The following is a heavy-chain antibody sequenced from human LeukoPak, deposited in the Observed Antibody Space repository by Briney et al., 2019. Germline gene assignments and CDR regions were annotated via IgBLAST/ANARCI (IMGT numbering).Heavy chain of an antibody. V-gene: IGHV3-11*04. CDR3: ARDRGVVAATHYMDV. Sequence: PGGSLRLSCAASGFTFSDYYMSWIRQAPGKGLEWVSYISSSGSTIYYADSVKGRFTISRDNAKNSLYLQMNSLRAEDTAVYYCARDRGVVAATHYMDVWGKGTTVTVSS. CDR2: ISSSGSTI. D-gene: IGHD2-15*01. J-gene: IGHJ6*03. CDR1: GFTFSDYY.